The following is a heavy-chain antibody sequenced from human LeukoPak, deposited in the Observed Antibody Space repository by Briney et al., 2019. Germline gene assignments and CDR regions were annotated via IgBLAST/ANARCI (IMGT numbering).Heavy chain of an antibody. V-gene: IGHV3-30*18. CDR2: ISYDGSNK. CDR3: AKEAGSGSYYESYYYYGMDV. CDR1: GFTFSSYG. Sequence: GSLRLSCAASGFTFSSYGMHWVRQAPGKGLEWVAVISYDGSNKYYADSVKGRFTISRDNSKNTLYLQMNSLRAEDTAVYYCAKEAGSGSYYESYYYYGMDVWGQGTTVTVSS. J-gene: IGHJ6*02. D-gene: IGHD3-10*01.